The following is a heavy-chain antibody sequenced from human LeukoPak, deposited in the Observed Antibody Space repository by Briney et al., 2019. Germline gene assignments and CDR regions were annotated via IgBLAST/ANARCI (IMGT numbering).Heavy chain of an antibody. CDR1: GGAISSGYY. Sequence: PSETLSLTCNVSGGAISSGYYWGWIRQPPGKGLQWIGSIYHSGSTNYNPSLDRRVTMSVDKSKSQFSLRLGSVTAADTPVYYCAKGVKCSSGSCDAFDPWGQGAPVTVSS. D-gene: IGHD2-2*01. V-gene: IGHV4-38-2*02. J-gene: IGHJ5*02. CDR3: AKGVKCSSGSCDAFDP. CDR2: IYHSGST.